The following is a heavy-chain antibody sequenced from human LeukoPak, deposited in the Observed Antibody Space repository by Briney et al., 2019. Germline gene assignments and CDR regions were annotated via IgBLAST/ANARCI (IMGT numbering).Heavy chain of an antibody. CDR2: INAGIGET. V-gene: IGHV1-3*01. Sequence: PEASVKVSCKASGYTFTSYSKYTIHWVRQAPGQRLEWMGWINAGIGETRYSQKFQGRVTFTGDTSANTVYMELNSLISEDTAVYHCARDSDTSDWAWVYWGQGTLVTVSS. CDR1: GYTFTSYS. D-gene: IGHD6-19*01. J-gene: IGHJ4*02. CDR3: ARDSDTSDWAWVY.